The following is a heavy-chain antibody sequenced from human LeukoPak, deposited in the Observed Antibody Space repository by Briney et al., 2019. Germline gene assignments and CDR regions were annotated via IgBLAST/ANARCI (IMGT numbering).Heavy chain of an antibody. V-gene: IGHV1-18*01. CDR3: ARDGWELLLTYYYYYMDV. Sequence: ASVKVSCKASGYTFTSYGISWARQAPGQGLEWMGWISAYNGNTNYAQKLQGRVTMTTDTSTSTAYMELRSLRSDDTAVYYCARDGWELLLTYYYYYMDVWGKGTTVTVSS. CDR2: ISAYNGNT. D-gene: IGHD1-26*01. J-gene: IGHJ6*03. CDR1: GYTFTSYG.